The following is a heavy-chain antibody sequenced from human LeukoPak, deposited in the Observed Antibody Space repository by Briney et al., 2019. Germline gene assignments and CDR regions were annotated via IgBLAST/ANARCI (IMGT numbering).Heavy chain of an antibody. J-gene: IGHJ4*02. Sequence: SQTLSLTCTVSGGSISSGDYYWSWIRQPPGKGLEWIGYIYYSGSTYYNPSLKSRVTISVDTSKNQFSLKLSSVTAADTAVYYCVAETAACSSTSCYPANWGQGTLVTVSS. CDR2: IYYSGST. V-gene: IGHV4-30-4*08. CDR1: GGSISSGDYY. CDR3: VAETAACSSTSCYPAN. D-gene: IGHD2-2*01.